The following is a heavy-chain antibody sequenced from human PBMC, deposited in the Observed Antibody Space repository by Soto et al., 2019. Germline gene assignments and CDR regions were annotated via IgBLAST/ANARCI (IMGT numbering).Heavy chain of an antibody. D-gene: IGHD5-18*01. CDR3: AGALGYSCRDYYYYCLDI. J-gene: IGHJ6*02. CDR1: GGSIRSYY. Sequence: PSSLSLSCTVSGGSIRSYYWSWIRPPPGKGLEWIGYIYYSGSTNYNPSLKSRVTISVDTCKNQFSLNLSPVTAAATAVYFCAGALGYSCRDYYYYCLDIWGQGTMVTVSS. CDR2: IYYSGST. V-gene: IGHV4-59*01.